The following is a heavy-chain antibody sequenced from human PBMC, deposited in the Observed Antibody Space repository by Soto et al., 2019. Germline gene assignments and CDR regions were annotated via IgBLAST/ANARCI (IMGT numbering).Heavy chain of an antibody. Sequence: EVQLLDSGGGLVQPGGSLRLSCAASGFTFITYAMSWVRQAPGKGLEWVSIISGSGGSTYYPDSVKGRFTISRDNSKNPLYLKMNSLRADDTAVYYCAKLPAAQSYFDFWGQGPLVTVSS. CDR1: GFTFITYA. CDR3: AKLPAAQSYFDF. D-gene: IGHD2-2*01. CDR2: ISGSGGST. J-gene: IGHJ4*02. V-gene: IGHV3-23*01.